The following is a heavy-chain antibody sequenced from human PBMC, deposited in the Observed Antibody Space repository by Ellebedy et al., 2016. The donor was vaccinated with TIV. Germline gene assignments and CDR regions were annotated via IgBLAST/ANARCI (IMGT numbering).Heavy chain of an antibody. CDR3: ARAGHRGDYRGDSFHH. Sequence: MPSETLSLTCGVYGESFNGYYWSWIRQPPGKGLEWIGDINHSGSTNFNPSLKSRVTMSVDTSKRQFSLTLSPVTAVDTAVYYCARAGHRGDYRGDSFHHWGQGTLVTVSS. V-gene: IGHV4-34*01. D-gene: IGHD4-23*01. J-gene: IGHJ1*01. CDR2: INHSGST. CDR1: GESFNGYY.